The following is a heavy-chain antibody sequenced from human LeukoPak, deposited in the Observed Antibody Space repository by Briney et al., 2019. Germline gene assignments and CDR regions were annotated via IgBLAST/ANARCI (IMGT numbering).Heavy chain of an antibody. CDR2: INPSGGST. CDR3: ARNRPPQVGATLDFDY. D-gene: IGHD1-26*01. J-gene: IGHJ4*02. Sequence: ASVKVPCKASGYTFTSYYMHWVRQAPGQGLEWMGIINPSGGSTSYAQKFQGRVTMTRDTSTSTVYMELSSLRSEDTAVYYCARNRPPQVGATLDFDYWGQGTLVTVSS. CDR1: GYTFTSYY. V-gene: IGHV1-46*01.